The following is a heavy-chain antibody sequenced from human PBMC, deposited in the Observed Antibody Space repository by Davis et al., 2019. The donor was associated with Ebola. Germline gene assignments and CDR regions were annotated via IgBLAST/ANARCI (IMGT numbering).Heavy chain of an antibody. V-gene: IGHV2-5*02. D-gene: IGHD3-3*01. J-gene: IGHJ4*02. CDR1: GFSLNIIEVG. Sequence: SGPTLVKPTQTLTLTCTFSGFSLNIIEVGVGWIRQPPGKALEWLALIYWDDDKRYSPSLKSRLTITKDTSKNQVVLTMTNMDPVDTATYYCARIKTYYDFWSGYYLAQTDFDYWGQGTLVTVSS. CDR3: ARIKTYYDFWSGYYLAQTDFDY. CDR2: IYWDDDK.